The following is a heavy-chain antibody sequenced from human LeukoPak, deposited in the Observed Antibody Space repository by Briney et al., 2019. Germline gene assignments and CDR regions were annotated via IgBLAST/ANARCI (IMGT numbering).Heavy chain of an antibody. Sequence: ASVKVSCKASGYTFTSYGISWVRQAPRQGLEWMGWISAYNGNTNYAQKLQGRVTMTTDTSTSTAYMELRSLRSDDTAVYYCARAPDCSGGSCYSEFDYWGQGTLVTVSS. V-gene: IGHV1-18*01. CDR2: ISAYNGNT. CDR1: GYTFTSYG. CDR3: ARAPDCSGGSCYSEFDY. J-gene: IGHJ4*02. D-gene: IGHD2-15*01.